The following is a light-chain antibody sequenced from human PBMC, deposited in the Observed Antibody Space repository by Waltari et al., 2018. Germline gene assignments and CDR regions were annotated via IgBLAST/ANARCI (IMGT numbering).Light chain of an antibody. V-gene: IGKV1-39*01. CDR2: GAS. Sequence: DIQMTHSPSALSASVGDRVTITCRASPNIHKFLNWYQQKPGKAPKLLIYGASKLQSGVPSRFSGSGYGTDFTLIISSLQPEDFASYYCQQTNSIPLTFGGGTKVDIK. CDR3: QQTNSIPLT. CDR1: PNIHKF. J-gene: IGKJ4*01.